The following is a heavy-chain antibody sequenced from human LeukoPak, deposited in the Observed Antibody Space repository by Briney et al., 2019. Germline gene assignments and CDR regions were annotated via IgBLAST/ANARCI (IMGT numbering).Heavy chain of an antibody. CDR1: GYTFTGYY. V-gene: IGHV1-2*02. D-gene: IGHD3-3*01. Sequence: ASVKVSCKASGYTFTGYYIHWVRQAPGQGLEWMGWINPDSGGTNYAQKFQGRVTMTRDTSISTAYMELSRLRSDDTAVYYCARAQAPGMYYDFWSGYKQPFDYWGQGTLVTVSS. J-gene: IGHJ4*02. CDR3: ARAQAPGMYYDFWSGYKQPFDY. CDR2: INPDSGGT.